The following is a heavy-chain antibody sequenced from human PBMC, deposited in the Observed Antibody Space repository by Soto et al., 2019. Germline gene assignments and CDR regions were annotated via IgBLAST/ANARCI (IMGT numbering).Heavy chain of an antibody. CDR3: AKKGSDGETEYFQH. CDR1: GFTFSSYA. V-gene: IGHV3-23*01. D-gene: IGHD6-25*01. J-gene: IGHJ1*01. Sequence: EVQLLESGGGLVQPGGSLRLSCAASGFTFSSYAMSWVRQAPGKGLEWVSAISGSGGSTYYAGSVKGRFTLSRDNSKNTLYLQMNSLRAEDTAVYYCAKKGSDGETEYFQHWGQGTLVTVCS. CDR2: ISGSGGST.